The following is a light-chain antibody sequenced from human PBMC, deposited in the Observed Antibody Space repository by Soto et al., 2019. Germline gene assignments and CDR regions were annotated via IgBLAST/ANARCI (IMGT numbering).Light chain of an antibody. J-gene: IGKJ1*01. CDR2: AAS. Sequence: DIPLTQSPYFLSASVGDRVTITCRASQSISNYLNWYQQKPVKAPRLLIYAASTLQSGAPSRFSSNGSGTDFTLTISSLHPEDFATFYCQHTYGMGTFGQGTKVDIK. CDR1: QSISNY. V-gene: IGKV1-39*01. CDR3: QHTYGMGT.